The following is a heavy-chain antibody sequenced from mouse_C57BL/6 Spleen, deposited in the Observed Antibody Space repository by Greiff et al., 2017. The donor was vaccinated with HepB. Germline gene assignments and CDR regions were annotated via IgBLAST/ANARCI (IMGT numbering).Heavy chain of an antibody. D-gene: IGHD1-1*01. V-gene: IGHV1-76*01. CDR3: ASQGLITTGPNYYAMDY. J-gene: IGHJ4*01. Sequence: QVQLQQPGAELVRPGASVKLSCKASGYTFTDYYINWVKQRPGQGLEWIARIYPGSGNTYYNEKFKGKATLTAEKSSSTAYMQLSSLTSEDSAVYFCASQGLITTGPNYYAMDYWGQGTSVTVSS. CDR1: GYTFTDYY. CDR2: IYPGSGNT.